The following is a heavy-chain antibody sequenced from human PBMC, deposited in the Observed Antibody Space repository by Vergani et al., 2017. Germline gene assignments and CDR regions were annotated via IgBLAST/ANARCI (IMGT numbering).Heavy chain of an antibody. Sequence: EVQLVESGGGLVPPGRSLRLSCAASGFSFGDYAMTWVRQAPGKGLEWVAFIRNKAYGGTTEYAASVKGRFTISRDDSKRLAYLQLSGLKTEDTAVYFCSRVRGYSFGYSDYWGQGTLDTVSS. CDR2: IRNKAYGGTT. D-gene: IGHD5-18*01. V-gene: IGHV3-49*04. CDR1: GFSFGDYA. J-gene: IGHJ4*02. CDR3: SRVRGYSFGYSDY.